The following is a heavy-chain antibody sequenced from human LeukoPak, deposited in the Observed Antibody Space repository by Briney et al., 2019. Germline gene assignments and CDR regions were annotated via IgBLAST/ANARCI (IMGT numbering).Heavy chain of an antibody. Sequence: SETLSLTCTVSGGSISSGGYSWSWIRQHPGKGLEWIGYIYYSGSTYYNPSLKSRVTISVDTSKNQFSLKLSSVTAADTAVYYCARANIVVVVAATFSPRYYGMDVWGQGTTVTVSS. D-gene: IGHD2-15*01. CDR2: IYYSGST. V-gene: IGHV4-31*03. CDR3: ARANIVVVVAATFSPRYYGMDV. CDR1: GGSISSGGYS. J-gene: IGHJ6*02.